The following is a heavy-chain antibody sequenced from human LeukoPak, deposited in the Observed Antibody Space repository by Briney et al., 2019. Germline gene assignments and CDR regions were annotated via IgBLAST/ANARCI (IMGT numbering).Heavy chain of an antibody. CDR1: GFTFSSYE. J-gene: IGHJ4*02. CDR2: ISSSGSTI. D-gene: IGHD6-13*01. Sequence: GGSLRLSCAASGFTFSSYEMNWVRQAPGKGLEGVSYISSSGSTIYYADSVKGRFTISRDNAKNSLYLQMNSLRAEDTAVYYCARERGYSSSWYGVYYFDYWGQGTLVTVSS. V-gene: IGHV3-48*03. CDR3: ARERGYSSSWYGVYYFDY.